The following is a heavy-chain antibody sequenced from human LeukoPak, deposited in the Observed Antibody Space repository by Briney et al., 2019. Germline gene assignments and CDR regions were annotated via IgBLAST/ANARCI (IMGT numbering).Heavy chain of an antibody. D-gene: IGHD2-15*01. J-gene: IGHJ4*02. V-gene: IGHV4-39*01. CDR3: ARRPSRYCSGGSCYSTYYFDY. CDR2: IYYSGST. Sequence: SETLSLTCTVSGGSISSSSYYWGWIRQPPGKGLEWIGSIYYSGSTYYNPSLKSRVTISVDTSKNQFSLKLSSVTAADTAVYYCARRPSRYCSGGSCYSTYYFDYWGQGTLVTASS. CDR1: GGSISSSSYY.